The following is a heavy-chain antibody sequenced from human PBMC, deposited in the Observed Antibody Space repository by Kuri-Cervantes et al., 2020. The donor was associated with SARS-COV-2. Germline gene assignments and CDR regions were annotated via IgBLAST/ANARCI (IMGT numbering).Heavy chain of an antibody. CDR3: ARVGIVGAPKGLFDY. J-gene: IGHJ4*02. CDR1: GGSFSGYY. Sequence: SQTLSLTCAVYGGSFSGYYWSWIRQPPGKGLEWIGEINHSGSTYYNPSLKSRVTISVDTSKNQFSLKLNSVTAADTAVYYCARVGIVGAPKGLFDYWGQGIQVTVSS. V-gene: IGHV4-34*01. CDR2: INHSGST. D-gene: IGHD1-26*01.